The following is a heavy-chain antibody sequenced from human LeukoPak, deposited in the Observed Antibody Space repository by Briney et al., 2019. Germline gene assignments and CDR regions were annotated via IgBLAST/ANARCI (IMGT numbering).Heavy chain of an antibody. CDR2: IYRSGRT. J-gene: IGHJ4*02. V-gene: IGHV4-61*02. CDR1: GGSISSGSYY. D-gene: IGHD1-26*01. Sequence: PSETLSLTCTVSGGSISSGSYYWSWIRQPAGKGLEWIGRIYRSGRTNYNPSLKSRVTISVDTSKNQFSLKLGSVTAADTAVYYCASYSGSYPVGDYWGQGTLVTVSS. CDR3: ASYSGSYPVGDY.